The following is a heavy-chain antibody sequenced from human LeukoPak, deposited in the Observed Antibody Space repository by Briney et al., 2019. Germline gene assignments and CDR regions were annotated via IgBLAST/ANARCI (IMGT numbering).Heavy chain of an antibody. CDR1: GGTFSSYA. V-gene: IGHV1-69*13. J-gene: IGHJ4*02. D-gene: IGHD6-13*01. Sequence: ASVKVSCKASGGTFSSYAVSWVRQAPGQGLEWMGGIIPIFGTANYAQKFQGRVTITADESTSTAYMELSSLRSEDTAVYYCARGGYSSSWHDYWGQGTLVTVSS. CDR3: ARGGYSSSWHDY. CDR2: IIPIFGTA.